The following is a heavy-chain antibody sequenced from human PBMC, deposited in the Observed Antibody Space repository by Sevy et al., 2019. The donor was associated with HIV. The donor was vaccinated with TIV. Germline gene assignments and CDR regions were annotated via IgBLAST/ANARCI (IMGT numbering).Heavy chain of an antibody. Sequence: GGSLRLSCAASGFNFDSYTMNWVRQAPGQGLEWVSSISGSSNYIYYADSRKGRFTISRDNAKNSVYLQMHSRRVDDTAVYFCARPYGSGSWEAFDVWGQGTVVTVSS. J-gene: IGHJ3*01. V-gene: IGHV3-21*01. D-gene: IGHD3-10*01. CDR1: GFNFDSYT. CDR2: ISGSSNYI. CDR3: ARPYGSGSWEAFDV.